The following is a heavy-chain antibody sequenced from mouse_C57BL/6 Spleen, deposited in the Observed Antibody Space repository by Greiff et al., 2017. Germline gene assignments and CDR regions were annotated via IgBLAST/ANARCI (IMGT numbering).Heavy chain of an antibody. J-gene: IGHJ4*01. Sequence: VMLVESGAELVRPGTSVKVSCKASGYAFTNYLIEWVKQRPGQGLEWIGVINPGSGGTNYNEKFKGKATLTADKSSSTAYMQLSSLTSEDSAVYFCARRAGTMGARDYWGQGTSVTVSS. CDR3: ARRAGTMGARDY. D-gene: IGHD4-1*01. CDR1: GYAFTNYL. V-gene: IGHV1-54*01. CDR2: INPGSGGT.